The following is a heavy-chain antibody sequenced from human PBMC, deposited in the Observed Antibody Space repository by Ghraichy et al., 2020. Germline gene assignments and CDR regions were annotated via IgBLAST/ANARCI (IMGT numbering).Heavy chain of an antibody. CDR1: GFTVSNNY. J-gene: IGHJ3*02. D-gene: IGHD4-11*01. Sequence: GGSLRLSCAASGFTVSNNYMTWVRQAPGKGLEWVSVIYRGGTPYYAESVKGRFTVSRDNSNNTMYLEMNSLRAEDTAVYYCARDDPLTTSGGLDIWGQGTMVTVSS. CDR3: ARDDPLTTSGGLDI. V-gene: IGHV3-53*01. CDR2: IYRGGTP.